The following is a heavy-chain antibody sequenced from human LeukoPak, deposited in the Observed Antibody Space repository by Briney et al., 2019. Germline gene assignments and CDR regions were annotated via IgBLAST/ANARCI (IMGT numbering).Heavy chain of an antibody. D-gene: IGHD3-16*01. V-gene: IGHV1-8*01. CDR1: GYTFTSYD. CDR3: AILGRGIAARRMITFGGVNLGPDAFDI. J-gene: IGHJ3*02. Sequence: ASVKVSCKXSGYTFTSYDINWVRQATGQGLEWMGWMNPNSGNTGYSQKFQGRVTMTRNSSISTAYMELSSLRSEDTAVYCCAILGRGIAARRMITFGGVNLGPDAFDIWGQGTMVTVSS. CDR2: MNPNSGNT.